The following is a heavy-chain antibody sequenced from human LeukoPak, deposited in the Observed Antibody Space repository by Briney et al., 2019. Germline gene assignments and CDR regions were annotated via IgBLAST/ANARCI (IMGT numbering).Heavy chain of an antibody. Sequence: GGSLRLSCTASGFTFSDYWMTWVRQAPGKGPEWVANIKQDGSQRYYVDSVRGRFTISRDNAKNSLFLQMNGLRAEDTAVYYCARRGGSSSRRSPIDFWGQGTLVTVSS. J-gene: IGHJ4*02. CDR1: GFTFSDYW. CDR2: IKQDGSQR. V-gene: IGHV3-7*01. CDR3: ARRGGSSSRRSPIDF. D-gene: IGHD6-6*01.